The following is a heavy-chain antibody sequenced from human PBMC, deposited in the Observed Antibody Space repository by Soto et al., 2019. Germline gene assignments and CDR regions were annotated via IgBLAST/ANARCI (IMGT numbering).Heavy chain of an antibody. CDR1: GFTFSGYA. J-gene: IGHJ5*02. CDR2: IGSGSP. CDR3: AQDLGSSWYHYNSFAP. D-gene: IGHD6-13*01. V-gene: IGHV3-23*01. Sequence: EVQLLESGGGLVQPGGSLRLSCAASGFTFSGYAMSWVRQAPGKGLEWVSAIGSGSPFYADSVKGRFTISRDNANSILYLQMNRLRADDTAVYFCAQDLGSSWYHYNSFAPGGQGTLVTVSS.